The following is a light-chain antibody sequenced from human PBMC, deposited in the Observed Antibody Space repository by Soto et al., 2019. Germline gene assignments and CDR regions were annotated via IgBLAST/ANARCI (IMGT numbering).Light chain of an antibody. Sequence: QSPLTQPASVSGSPGQSITISCTGTRSDVGGYNYVTWYQQHPGKAPKLMIYDVSNRPSGVSDRFSGSKSGNPASLTIFGLQAEDEADYYCSSYTSSSTQIFGGGTKLTFL. CDR1: RSDVGGYNY. V-gene: IGLV2-14*03. CDR2: DVS. CDR3: SSYTSSSTQI. J-gene: IGLJ2*01.